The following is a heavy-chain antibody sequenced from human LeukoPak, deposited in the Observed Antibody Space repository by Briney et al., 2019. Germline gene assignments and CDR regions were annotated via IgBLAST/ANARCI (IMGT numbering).Heavy chain of an antibody. CDR2: IYHSGST. V-gene: IGHV4-34*01. CDR1: GGSFSGYY. CDR3: ARVWEMATNY. J-gene: IGHJ4*02. Sequence: SETLSLTCAVYGGSFSGYYWSWIRQPPGKGLEWIGSIYHSGSTYYNPSLKSRATISVDTSKNQFSLKLSSVTAADTAVYYCARVWEMATNYWGQGTLVTVSS. D-gene: IGHD5-24*01.